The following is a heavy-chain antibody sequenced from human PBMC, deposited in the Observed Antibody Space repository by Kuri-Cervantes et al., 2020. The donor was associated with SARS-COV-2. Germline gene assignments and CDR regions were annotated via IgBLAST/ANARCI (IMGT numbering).Heavy chain of an antibody. CDR1: GFLFSASA. CDR2: VRGKANNYAT. J-gene: IGHJ4*02. D-gene: IGHD3-16*02. Sequence: GGSLRLSCEVSGFLFSASAIHWVRQGSGKGLEWVGRVRGKANNYATAYAASVKGRFTISRDDSKNMAYLQMNSLKTEDTAVYYCAREGNDYVWGSYRTSNYWGQGTLVTVSS. V-gene: IGHV3-73*01. CDR3: AREGNDYVWGSYRTSNY.